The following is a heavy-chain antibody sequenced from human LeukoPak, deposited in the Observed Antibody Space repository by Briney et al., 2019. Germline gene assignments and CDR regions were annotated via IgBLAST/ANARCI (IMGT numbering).Heavy chain of an antibody. Sequence: GGSLRLSCTASGFTFGDYAMSWFRQAPGKGLEWVGFIRSKAYGGTTEYAASVKGRFTISRDDSKSIAYLQMNSLKTEDTAVYYCTRVGGYSSGWYGGRGYYYGMDVWGQGTTVTVSS. CDR1: GFTFGDYA. V-gene: IGHV3-49*03. J-gene: IGHJ6*02. CDR3: TRVGGYSSGWYGGRGYYYGMDV. CDR2: IRSKAYGGTT. D-gene: IGHD6-19*01.